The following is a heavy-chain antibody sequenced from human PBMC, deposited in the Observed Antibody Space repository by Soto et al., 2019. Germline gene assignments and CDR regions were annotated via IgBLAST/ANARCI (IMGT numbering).Heavy chain of an antibody. CDR2: IKKDGSEK. V-gene: IGHV3-7*03. Sequence: GGSLRLSWAASGFTFSNDWMSWVRQAPGKGVEWGANIKKDGSEKYYEDSVKGRFTISRDNAKNALYLQRNSMRAEDPAVYYCARQPINLGYCSSTSCYVFDSWGQGTLVTVSS. D-gene: IGHD2-2*01. J-gene: IGHJ4*02. CDR3: ARQPINLGYCSSTSCYVFDS. CDR1: GFTFSNDW.